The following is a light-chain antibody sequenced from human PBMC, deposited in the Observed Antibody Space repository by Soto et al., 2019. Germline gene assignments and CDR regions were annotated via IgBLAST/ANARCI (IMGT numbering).Light chain of an antibody. CDR1: SSDVGGYNY. CDR3: SSYAGSTLYV. V-gene: IGLV2-8*01. J-gene: IGLJ1*01. CDR2: EVS. Sequence: QSVLTQPPSASGSPGQSVTISCTGTSSDVGGYNYVSWYQQHPGKAPKLMIYEVSKRPSGVPARFSGSKSGNTASLTVSGLQAEDEADYYCSSYAGSTLYVFGTGTKVTVL.